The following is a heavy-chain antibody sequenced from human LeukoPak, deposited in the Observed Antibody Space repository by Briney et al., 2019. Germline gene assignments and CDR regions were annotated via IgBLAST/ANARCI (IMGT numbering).Heavy chain of an antibody. CDR2: INHSGST. D-gene: IGHD3-10*01. V-gene: IGHV4-34*01. CDR1: GGSFSGYY. CDR3: AGYYYGSGSPHNFDY. J-gene: IGHJ4*02. Sequence: PSETLPLTCAVYGGSFSGYYWSWIRQPPGKGLEWIGEINHSGSTNYNPSLKSRVTISVDTSKNQFSLKLSSVTAADTAVYYCAGYYYGSGSPHNFDYWGQGTLVTVSS.